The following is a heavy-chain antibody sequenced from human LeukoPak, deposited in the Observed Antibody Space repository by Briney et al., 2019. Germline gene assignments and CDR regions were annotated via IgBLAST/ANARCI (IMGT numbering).Heavy chain of an antibody. J-gene: IGHJ5*02. CDR1: GGSISSYY. D-gene: IGHD6-19*01. V-gene: IGHV4-59*12. Sequence: SETLSLTCTVSGGSISSYYWSWIRQPPGKGLEWIGYIYYSGTTNYNPSLKSRVTISVDTSKNQFSLKLSSVTAADTAVYYCARDAVGGPLNWFDPWGQGTLVTVSS. CDR3: ARDAVGGPLNWFDP. CDR2: IYYSGTT.